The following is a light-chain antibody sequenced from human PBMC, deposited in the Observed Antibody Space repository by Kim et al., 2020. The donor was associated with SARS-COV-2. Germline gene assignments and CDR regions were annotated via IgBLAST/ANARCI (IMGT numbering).Light chain of an antibody. CDR1: QSGSSY. J-gene: IGKJ1*01. V-gene: IGKV3-11*01. CDR2: DSS. CDR3: QQRSNSPT. Sequence: SLAARARATLCGRASQSGSSYVGWYQQTPGPAPSLLNYDSSNRATSIPAMCSGSGSGTYTTLTISSLQPEDFAVYYCQQRSNSPTFGQGTKVDIK.